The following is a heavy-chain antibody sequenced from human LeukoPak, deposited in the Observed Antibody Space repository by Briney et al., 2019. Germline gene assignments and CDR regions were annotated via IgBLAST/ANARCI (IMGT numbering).Heavy chain of an antibody. J-gene: IGHJ5*02. CDR3: AQTGYSYGYWWFDP. CDR1: GGSISSGSYY. Sequence: SQTLSLTCTVSGGSISSGSYYWRWIRQPAGKGLEWIGRIYTSGSTNYNPSLKSRVTISVDTSKNQFSLKLSSVTAADTAVYYCAQTGYSYGYWWFDPSGQGTLVTASP. D-gene: IGHD5-18*01. V-gene: IGHV4-61*02. CDR2: IYTSGST.